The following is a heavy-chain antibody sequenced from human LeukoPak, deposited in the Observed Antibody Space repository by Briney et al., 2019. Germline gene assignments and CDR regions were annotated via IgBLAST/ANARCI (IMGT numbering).Heavy chain of an antibody. V-gene: IGHV3-64*01. CDR3: ARVSGWYWFDK. CDR1: GYTFSSYA. Sequence: GGSLRPSCSASGYTFSSYAMHWVRQAPGKGLEYVSAISSDGRITYYANSVKGRFTISRDNSKNTLYLQMGSLRVEDMAVYYCARVSGWYWFDKWGQGTLVTVSS. D-gene: IGHD6-19*01. CDR2: ISSDGRIT. J-gene: IGHJ4*02.